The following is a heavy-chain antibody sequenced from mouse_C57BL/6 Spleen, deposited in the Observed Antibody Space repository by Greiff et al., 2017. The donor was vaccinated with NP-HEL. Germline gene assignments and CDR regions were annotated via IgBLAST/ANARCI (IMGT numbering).Heavy chain of an antibody. D-gene: IGHD4-1*01. CDR2: ISDGGSYT. V-gene: IGHV5-4*01. CDR1: GFTFSSYA. Sequence: EVQLVESGGGLVKPGGSLKLSCAASGFTFSSYAMSWVRQTPEKRLEWVATISDGGSYTYYPDNVKGRFTISRDNAKNNLYLQMSHLKSEDTAMYYGARDGTGTLYFDVWGTGTTVTVSS. CDR3: ARDGTGTLYFDV. J-gene: IGHJ1*03.